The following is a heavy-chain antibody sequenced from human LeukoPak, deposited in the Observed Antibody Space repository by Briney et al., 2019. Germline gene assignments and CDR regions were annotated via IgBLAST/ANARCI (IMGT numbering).Heavy chain of an antibody. CDR1: GGSISSYY. D-gene: IGHD6-19*01. CDR2: IYYSGST. Sequence: SETLSLTCTVSGGSISSYYWSWIRQPPGKGLEWIGYIYYSGSTNYAPSLKSRVTISVDTSKNQFSLKLGSVTAADTAVYYCAREAKGFSSGWYGLIDYWGQGTLVTVSS. CDR3: AREAKGFSSGWYGLIDY. J-gene: IGHJ4*02. V-gene: IGHV4-59*01.